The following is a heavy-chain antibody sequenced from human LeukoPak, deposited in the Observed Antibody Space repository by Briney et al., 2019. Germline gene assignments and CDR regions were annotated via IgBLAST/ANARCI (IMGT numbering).Heavy chain of an antibody. Sequence: SETLSLTCAVYGGSFSGYYWSWIRQPPGKGLEWIGEINHSGSTNYNPSLKSRVTISVDTSKNQFSLKLSSVTAADTAVYYCARLSEGSGTRVHYYYMDVWGKGTTVTISS. CDR3: ARLSEGSGTRVHYYYMDV. CDR2: INHSGST. J-gene: IGHJ6*03. V-gene: IGHV4-34*01. CDR1: GGSFSGYY. D-gene: IGHD3-10*01.